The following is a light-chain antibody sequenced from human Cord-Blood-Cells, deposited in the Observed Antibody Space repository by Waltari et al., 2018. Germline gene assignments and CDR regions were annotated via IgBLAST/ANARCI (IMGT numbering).Light chain of an antibody. J-gene: IGKJ4*01. V-gene: IGKV1-39*01. CDR2: AAS. Sequence: IQMTQSPSSLPASVGDGATITCRASQSISSYLNWYQQKPGKAPKLLIYAASSLQSGVPSRFSGSGSGTDFTLTISSLQPEDFATYYCQQSYSTPLTFGGGTKVEIK. CDR1: QSISSY. CDR3: QQSYSTPLT.